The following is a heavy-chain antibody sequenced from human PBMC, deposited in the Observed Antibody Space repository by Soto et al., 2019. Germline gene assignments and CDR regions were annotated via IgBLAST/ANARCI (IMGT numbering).Heavy chain of an antibody. CDR1: GGSISSSSYY. CDR2: IYYSGST. Sequence: TSETLSLTCTVSGGSISSSSYYWGWIRQPPGKGLEWIGSIYYSGSTYYNPSLKSRVTISVGTSKNQFSLKLSSVTAADTAVYYCARQPQWLTSRSYYYYGMDVWGQGTTVTVSS. D-gene: IGHD6-19*01. CDR3: ARQPQWLTSRSYYYYGMDV. J-gene: IGHJ6*02. V-gene: IGHV4-39*01.